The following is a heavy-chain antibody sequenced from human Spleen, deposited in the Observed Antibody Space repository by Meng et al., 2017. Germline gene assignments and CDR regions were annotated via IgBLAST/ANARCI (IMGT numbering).Heavy chain of an antibody. V-gene: IGHV1-2*02. CDR2: INPNSGDT. CDR3: ARDEDISAAGYLLGDF. J-gene: IGHJ4*02. Sequence: ASVKVSCKASGYTFTGYYMHWVRQAPGQGLEWMGWINPNSGDTNFAQKFQGRVTMTRDTSISTAYMELSRLRSDDTAVYYCARDEDISAAGYLLGDFWGQGTLVTVSS. CDR1: GYTFTGYY. D-gene: IGHD6-13*01.